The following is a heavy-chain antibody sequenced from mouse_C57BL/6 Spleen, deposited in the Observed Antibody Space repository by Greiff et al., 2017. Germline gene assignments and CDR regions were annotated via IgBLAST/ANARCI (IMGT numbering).Heavy chain of an antibody. CDR2: IDPEDGET. Sequence: VHVKQSGAELVKPGASVKLSCTASGFNFKDYYMHWVKQRTEQGLEWIGRIDPEDGETKYAPKFQGKATITADTSSNTAYLQLSSLTSEDTAVYYCARERDYDMGAMDFWGQGTSVTVSS. CDR3: ARERDYDMGAMDF. J-gene: IGHJ4*01. V-gene: IGHV14-2*01. CDR1: GFNFKDYY. D-gene: IGHD2-4*01.